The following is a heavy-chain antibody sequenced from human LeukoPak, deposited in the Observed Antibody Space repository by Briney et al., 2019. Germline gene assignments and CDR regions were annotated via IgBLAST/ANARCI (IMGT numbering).Heavy chain of an antibody. V-gene: IGHV3-48*03. Sequence: GGSLRLSCAASEFTFSSYEMNWVRQAPGKGLEWVSYISASGITIYYADSVKGRFTISRDNAKNSLYLQMNSLRAEDTAVYYCVSRITGTVLDAFDIWGQGTMVTVSS. CDR2: ISASGITI. CDR1: EFTFSSYE. J-gene: IGHJ3*02. CDR3: VSRITGTVLDAFDI. D-gene: IGHD1-7*01.